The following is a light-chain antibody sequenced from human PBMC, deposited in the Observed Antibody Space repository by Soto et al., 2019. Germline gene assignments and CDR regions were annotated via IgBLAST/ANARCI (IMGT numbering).Light chain of an antibody. J-gene: IGKJ1*01. Sequence: DIQMTQSPSTLSASVGDRVTITCRASQSISSWLAWYQQKPGKAPNLLIYKASSLESGAPSRFSGSGSGTEFTLTISSLQPDDFATYYCQQYNSYSWTFGQGTKVETK. V-gene: IGKV1-5*03. CDR1: QSISSW. CDR2: KAS. CDR3: QQYNSYSWT.